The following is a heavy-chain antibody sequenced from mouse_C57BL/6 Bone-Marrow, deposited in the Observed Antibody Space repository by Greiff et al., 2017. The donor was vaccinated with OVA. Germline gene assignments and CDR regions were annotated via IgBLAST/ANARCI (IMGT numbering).Heavy chain of an antibody. CDR1: GFTFTDYY. CDR2: ISNKANGSTT. CDR3: ARGNRFAY. D-gene: IGHD2-1*01. V-gene: IGHV7-3*01. Sequence: EVQRVESGGGLVQPGGSLSLSCAASGFTFTDYYMSWVRQPPGKALEWLGFISNKANGSTTAYSASVKGRFTISRDNPQSILYLQMNALRAEDSATYYCARGNRFAYWGQGTLVTVSA. J-gene: IGHJ3*01.